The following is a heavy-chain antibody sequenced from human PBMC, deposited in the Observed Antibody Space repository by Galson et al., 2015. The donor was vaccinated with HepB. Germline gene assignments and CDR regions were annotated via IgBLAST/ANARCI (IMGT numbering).Heavy chain of an antibody. CDR3: TRRTRGSPDY. J-gene: IGHJ4*02. CDR1: GFTFSGYV. D-gene: IGHD3-16*01. CDR2: LWAGGEGR. Sequence: SLRLSCAASGFTFSGYVMTWVRPGPGKGLEWVAALWAGGEGRDYADSVKGRFIISRDNSKNTVYLQMNSLRVEDTAVYYCTRRTRGSPDYWGQGTLVTVSS. V-gene: IGHV3-23*01.